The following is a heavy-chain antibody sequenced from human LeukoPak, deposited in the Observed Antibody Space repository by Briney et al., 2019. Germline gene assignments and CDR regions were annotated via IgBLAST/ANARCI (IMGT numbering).Heavy chain of an antibody. V-gene: IGHV4-59*01. D-gene: IGHD3-10*01. Sequence: SETLSLTCTVSGGSISSYYWSWIRRPPGKGLEWIGYIYYSGSTNYNPSLKSRVTISVDTPKNQFSLKLSSVTAADTAVYYCARARWFGEGLGAFDIWGQGTVVTVSS. J-gene: IGHJ3*02. CDR3: ARARWFGEGLGAFDI. CDR1: GGSISSYY. CDR2: IYYSGST.